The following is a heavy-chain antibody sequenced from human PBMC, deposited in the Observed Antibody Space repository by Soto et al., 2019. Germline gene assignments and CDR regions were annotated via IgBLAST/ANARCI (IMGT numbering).Heavy chain of an antibody. D-gene: IGHD3-3*01. CDR1: GGSFSGYY. V-gene: IGHV4-34*01. J-gene: IGHJ6*02. CDR2: INHSGST. CDR3: ARLYGRPGVVTYYYYYYGMDV. Sequence: KPSETLSLTCAVYGGSFSGYYWSWIRQPPGKGLEWIGEINHSGSTNYNPSLKSRVTISVDTSKNQFSLKLSSVTAADTAVYYCARLYGRPGVVTYYYYYYGMDVWGQGTTVTV.